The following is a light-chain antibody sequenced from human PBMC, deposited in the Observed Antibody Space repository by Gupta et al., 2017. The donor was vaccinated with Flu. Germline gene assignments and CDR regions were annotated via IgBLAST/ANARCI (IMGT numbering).Light chain of an antibody. CDR1: SSDVGGYNY. CDR2: EVS. CDR3: SSYTSSSTPLV. J-gene: IGLJ1*01. V-gene: IGLV2-14*01. Sequence: ITISCTGTSSDVGGYNYVSWYQQHPGKAPKLMISEVSNRPSGVSNRFSGSKSGNTASLTISGLQAEDEADYYCSSYTSSSTPLVFGTGTKVTVL.